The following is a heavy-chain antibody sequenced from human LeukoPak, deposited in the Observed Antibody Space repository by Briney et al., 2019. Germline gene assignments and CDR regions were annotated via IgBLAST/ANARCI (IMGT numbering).Heavy chain of an antibody. CDR1: GGSISSYY. J-gene: IGHJ3*02. D-gene: IGHD3-9*01. CDR3: ARVPHYDILTGYYWNAFDI. V-gene: IGHV4-59*01. Sequence: SETLSLTFTVSGGSISSYYWSWIRPPPGKGLEWIGYIYYSGSTNYNPSLKSRVTISVDTSKNQFSLKLSSVTAADTAVYYCARVPHYDILTGYYWNAFDIWGQGTMVTVSS. CDR2: IYYSGST.